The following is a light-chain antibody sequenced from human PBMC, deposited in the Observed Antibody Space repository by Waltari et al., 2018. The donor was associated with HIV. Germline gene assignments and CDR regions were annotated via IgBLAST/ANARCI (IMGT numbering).Light chain of an antibody. Sequence: VLLTQSPATLSVSSGDRVTLSCRASQSVSSSLAWYQLKPGQAPRLLIYGASTRASGVPARFTATGSGTQFTLTVSNLQSDDFALYFCLQSDKWPRTFGQGTKLEIK. CDR1: QSVSSS. J-gene: IGKJ1*01. CDR3: LQSDKWPRT. CDR2: GAS. V-gene: IGKV3-15*01.